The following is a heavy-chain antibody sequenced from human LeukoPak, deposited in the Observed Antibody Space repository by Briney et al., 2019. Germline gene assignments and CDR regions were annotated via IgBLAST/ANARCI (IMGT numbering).Heavy chain of an antibody. CDR2: INHSGST. J-gene: IGHJ4*02. CDR1: VGSFSGYY. D-gene: IGHD6-13*01. CDR3: ARAILSSSWYLVWGTHPIDY. Sequence: PSETLSLTCAVYVGSFSGYYWSWIRQPPGKGLEWIGEINHSGSTNYNPSPKSRVTISVDTSKNQFSLKLSSVTAADTAVYYCARAILSSSWYLVWGTHPIDYWGQGTLVTVSS. V-gene: IGHV4-34*01.